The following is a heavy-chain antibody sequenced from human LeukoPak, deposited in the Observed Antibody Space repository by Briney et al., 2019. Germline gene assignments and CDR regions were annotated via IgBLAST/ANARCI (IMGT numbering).Heavy chain of an antibody. CDR2: IYYSGST. V-gene: IGHV4-39*01. J-gene: IGHJ5*02. Sequence: SETLSLTCTVSGGSISSSSYYWGWIRQPPGTGLEWIGTIYYSGSTYYNPSLKSRVTISVDTSKRQLSLKLSSVTAADTAVYYCARQGGSGSYYSNWFDPWGQGTLVTVSS. D-gene: IGHD3-10*01. CDR1: GGSISSSSYY. CDR3: ARQGGSGSYYSNWFDP.